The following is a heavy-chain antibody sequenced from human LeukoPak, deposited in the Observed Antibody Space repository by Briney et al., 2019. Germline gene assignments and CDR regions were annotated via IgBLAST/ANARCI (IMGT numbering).Heavy chain of an antibody. CDR3: ARIARATMVRE. Sequence: SETLSLTCAVSGYSISSGYYWGWIRQPPGKGREWIGSIYHSGSTYYNPSLKSRVTISVDTSKNQFSLKLSSVTAADTAVYYCARIARATMVREWGQGTLVTVSS. V-gene: IGHV4-38-2*01. J-gene: IGHJ4*02. CDR2: IYHSGST. D-gene: IGHD3-10*01. CDR1: GYSISSGYY.